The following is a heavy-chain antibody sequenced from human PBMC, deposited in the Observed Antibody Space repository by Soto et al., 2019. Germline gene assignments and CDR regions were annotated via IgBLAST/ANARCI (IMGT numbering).Heavy chain of an antibody. V-gene: IGHV4-4*02. CDR2: LLHGGTT. CDR3: AYSTGWYRHDV. D-gene: IGHD6-19*01. CDR1: GDSISSPKW. Sequence: QVQLQESGPGLVKPSGTLSLTCAVSGDSISSPKWWTWLRQPPGKGLECIGDLLHGGTTNYNPSLKSRVTLSVDTSQNQFSLNLTSVTAAYTAVYYCAYSTGWYRHDVWGQWTSVTVSS. J-gene: IGHJ3*01.